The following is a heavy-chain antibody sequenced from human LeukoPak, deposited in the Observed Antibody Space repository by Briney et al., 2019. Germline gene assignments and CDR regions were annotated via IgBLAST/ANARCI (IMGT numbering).Heavy chain of an antibody. CDR3: VFRVQGVVQ. V-gene: IGHV3-64*05. CDR2: ISGDGART. Sequence: PGGSLRLSCSASGFTFSSYVMHWVRQAPGKGLEYVSGISGDGARTYFADSVKGRFTISRDNSKNTLYVQMTSLRTEDTAVYYCVFRVQGVVQWGQGTLVTVSS. CDR1: GFTFSSYV. D-gene: IGHD3-3*01. J-gene: IGHJ4*02.